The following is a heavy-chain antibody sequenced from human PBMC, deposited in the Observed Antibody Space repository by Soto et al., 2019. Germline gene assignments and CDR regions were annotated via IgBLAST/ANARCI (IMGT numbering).Heavy chain of an antibody. J-gene: IGHJ4*02. D-gene: IGHD2-15*01. CDR3: ARDIDG. CDR1: GFTFSSYS. CDR2: ISSSSSTK. Sequence: EVQVVESGGGLVRPGGALRLSCAASGFTFSSYSMNWVRQAPGKGLEWVSYISSSSSTKFYADSVKDRFTISRDNARNSLYLQMNSLSAEDTAVYYCARDIDGGGQGTLVTVSS. V-gene: IGHV3-48*01.